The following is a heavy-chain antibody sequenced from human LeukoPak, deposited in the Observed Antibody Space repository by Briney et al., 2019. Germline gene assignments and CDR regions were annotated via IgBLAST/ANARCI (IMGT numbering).Heavy chain of an antibody. CDR3: ARVRYYYGSGSYLNRPARSAFDI. CDR2: FNHSGST. J-gene: IGHJ3*02. CDR1: GGFFSGYY. V-gene: IGHV4-34*01. D-gene: IGHD3-10*01. Sequence: SETLSLTCGVHGGFFSGYYWSWIRQPPGKGLEWIGEFNHSGSTTYNRSLKSRVPISVDTSKNQFSLKLSSVTVADTAVYYCARVRYYYGSGSYLNRPARSAFDIWGQGTMVTVSS.